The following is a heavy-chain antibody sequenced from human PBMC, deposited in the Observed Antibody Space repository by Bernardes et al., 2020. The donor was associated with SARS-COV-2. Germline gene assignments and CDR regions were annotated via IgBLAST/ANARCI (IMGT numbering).Heavy chain of an antibody. J-gene: IGHJ4*02. Sequence: GGSLRLSCAASGLIFNKHVLNWVRQAPGKGLEWVSSIACSTTDYADSAKGRFSISRDDSKNTLYLQMNSLRVEDTAMYFCAKIDGGTTTTSPVDYWGQGTLVTVSS. CDR1: GLIFNKHV. CDR2: IACSTT. CDR3: AKIDGGTTTTSPVDY. V-gene: IGHV3-NL1*01. D-gene: IGHD5-12*01.